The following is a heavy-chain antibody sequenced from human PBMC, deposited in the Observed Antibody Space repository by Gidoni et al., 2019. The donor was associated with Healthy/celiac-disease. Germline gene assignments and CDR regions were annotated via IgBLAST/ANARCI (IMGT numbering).Heavy chain of an antibody. J-gene: IGHJ6*02. CDR3: AREAFRSGMDV. Sequence: QVQLHESGPGLVRPSQTLSLPCTVSDGSISSGGYYWSWRRQHPGKVLEWIGYIYYSWSTYYNPSLKSRVTIAVDTSKNQFSRKLSSVTAADTAVYYCAREAFRSGMDVWGQGTTVTVSS. V-gene: IGHV4-31*03. CDR2: IYYSWST. D-gene: IGHD3-3*02. CDR1: DGSISSGGYY.